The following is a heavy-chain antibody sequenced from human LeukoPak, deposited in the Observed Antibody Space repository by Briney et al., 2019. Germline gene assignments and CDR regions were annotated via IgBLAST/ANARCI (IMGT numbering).Heavy chain of an antibody. CDR3: TGGLAAAGDLDC. J-gene: IGHJ4*02. D-gene: IGHD6-13*01. CDR1: GFTFSSYG. Sequence: GGSLRLSCAASGFTFSSYGMSWVRQAPGKGLEWVSAISGSGGSTYYADSVKGRFTISRDNSKNTLYLQMNSLRAEDTAVYYCTGGLAAAGDLDCWGQGTLVTVSS. V-gene: IGHV3-23*01. CDR2: ISGSGGST.